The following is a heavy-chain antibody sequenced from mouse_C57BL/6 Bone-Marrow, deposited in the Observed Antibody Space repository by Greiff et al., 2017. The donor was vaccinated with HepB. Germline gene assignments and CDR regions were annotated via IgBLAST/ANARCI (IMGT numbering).Heavy chain of an antibody. V-gene: IGHV5-16*01. Sequence: EVKLVESEGGLVQPGSSMKLSCTASGFTFSDYYMAWVRQVPEKGLEWVANINYDGSSTYYLDSLKSRFIISRDNAKNILYLQMSSLKSEDTATYYCAREGVYYSNYNYWYFDVWGTGTTVTVSS. CDR1: GFTFSDYY. CDR3: AREGVYYSNYNYWYFDV. J-gene: IGHJ1*03. D-gene: IGHD2-5*01. CDR2: INYDGSST.